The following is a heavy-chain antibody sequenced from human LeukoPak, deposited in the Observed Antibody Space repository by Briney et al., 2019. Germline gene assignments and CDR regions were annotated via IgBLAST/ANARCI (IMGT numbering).Heavy chain of an antibody. CDR2: IYSGGST. D-gene: IGHD3-10*01. J-gene: IGHJ6*03. CDR3: ARTRAYYYYMDV. V-gene: IGHV3-66*02. CDR1: GFTVSSNY. Sequence: QPGGSLRLSCAASGFTVSSNYMSWVRQAPGKGLEWVSVIYSGGSTYYADSVKGRFTISRDNSKNTLYLQMSSLRAEDTAVYYCARTRAYYYYMDVWGKGTTVTVSS.